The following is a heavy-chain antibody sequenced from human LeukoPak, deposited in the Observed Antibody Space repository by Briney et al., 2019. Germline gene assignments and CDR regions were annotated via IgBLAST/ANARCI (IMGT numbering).Heavy chain of an antibody. Sequence: SETLSLTCDVSGGPFSHYYWTWIRQPPGKGLEWIGEINESGSTNYYPSLKSRVTISVDTSRKHFSLNLTSVTAADTAVYFCAARIGRYLYYFGMDVWGQGTTVTVSS. CDR2: INESGST. CDR3: AARIGRYLYYFGMDV. V-gene: IGHV4-34*01. J-gene: IGHJ6*02. D-gene: IGHD1-26*01. CDR1: GGPFSHYY.